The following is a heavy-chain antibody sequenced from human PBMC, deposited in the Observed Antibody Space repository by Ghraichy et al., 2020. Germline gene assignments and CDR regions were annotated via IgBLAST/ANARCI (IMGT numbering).Heavy chain of an antibody. CDR2: IYYSGST. CDR1: GGSISSSSYY. D-gene: IGHD3-3*01. CDR3: ARLTPPTNYDFWSGYYDY. Sequence: GSLRLSCTVSGGSISSSSYYWDWIRQPPGKGLEWIGNIYYSGSTYYNPSLKSRVTISVDTSENQFSLNLNSVTAADTAVYYCARLTPPTNYDFWSGYYDYWGQGTLVTVSS. J-gene: IGHJ4*02. V-gene: IGHV4-39*01.